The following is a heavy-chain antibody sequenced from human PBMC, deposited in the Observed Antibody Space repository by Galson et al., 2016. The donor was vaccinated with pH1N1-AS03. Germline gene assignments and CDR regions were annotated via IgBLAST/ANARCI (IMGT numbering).Heavy chain of an antibody. Sequence: SETLSLTCSVSGGSMRNNYWTWIRQAPGKGLEWIGYIDYSGNTNYNPSLKSRVTISLDTSKNQFSLKLASVTAADTAVFFCARGPPLPTSSYNYWYGLGVWGPGAAVTVSS. J-gene: IGHJ6*02. V-gene: IGHV4-59*01. D-gene: IGHD1-1*01. CDR2: IDYSGNT. CDR1: GGSMRNNY. CDR3: ARGPPLPTSSYNYWYGLGV.